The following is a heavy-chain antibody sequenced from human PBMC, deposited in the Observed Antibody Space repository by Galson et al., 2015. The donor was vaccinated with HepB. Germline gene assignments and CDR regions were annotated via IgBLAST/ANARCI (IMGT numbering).Heavy chain of an antibody. V-gene: IGHV3-21*01. CDR3: ARDLGSSGDY. CDR2: ISSSSRYI. D-gene: IGHD6-6*01. Sequence: SLRLSCAGSGFSFSSYSMNWVRQAPGKGLEWVAFISSSSRYIHYADPVKGRFTISRGNAKNSVTLQMSSLRADDTAVYYCARDLGSSGDYWGQGTLVTVSA. J-gene: IGHJ4*02. CDR1: GFSFSSYS.